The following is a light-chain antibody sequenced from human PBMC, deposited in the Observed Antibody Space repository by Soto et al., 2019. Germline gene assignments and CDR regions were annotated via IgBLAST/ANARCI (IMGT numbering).Light chain of an antibody. V-gene: IGKV3-15*01. CDR3: QQYDNLPPIT. Sequence: EIVMTRSPATLSVSPGERATLSCRASQRVANHLAWYQHKPGQSPRLLIYDASTRATGIPARFSGSGSGTEFTLTISSLQSEDFAVYYCQQYDNLPPITFGQGTRLEIK. J-gene: IGKJ5*01. CDR2: DAS. CDR1: QRVANH.